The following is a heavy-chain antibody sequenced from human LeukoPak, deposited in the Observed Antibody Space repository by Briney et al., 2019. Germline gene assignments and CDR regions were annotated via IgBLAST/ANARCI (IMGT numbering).Heavy chain of an antibody. CDR2: IIPILGTA. CDR3: VTSAIAVVTARGGFDM. D-gene: IGHD2-21*02. CDR1: GGTFSSYA. V-gene: IGHV1-69*05. Sequence: SVKVSCKASGGTFSSYAVNWVRQAPGQGLQWMGGIIPILGTANYAQKFQDRVTISTDESTNTAYVELSSLRSEDTAIYYCVTSAIAVVTARGGFDMWGQGTMVTV. J-gene: IGHJ3*02.